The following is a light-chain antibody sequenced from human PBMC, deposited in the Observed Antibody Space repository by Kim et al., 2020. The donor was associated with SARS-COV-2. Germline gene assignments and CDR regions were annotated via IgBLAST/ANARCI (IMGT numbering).Light chain of an antibody. CDR3: QSYDSSNQGV. Sequence: KTLAISCTRSSGRIASNYVQWYQQRPGSAPTTVIYEDNQRPSGVPDRFSGSIDSSSNSASLTISGLKTEDEADYYCQSYDSSNQGVFGGGTQLTVL. J-gene: IGLJ3*02. CDR1: SGRIASNY. V-gene: IGLV6-57*03. CDR2: EDN.